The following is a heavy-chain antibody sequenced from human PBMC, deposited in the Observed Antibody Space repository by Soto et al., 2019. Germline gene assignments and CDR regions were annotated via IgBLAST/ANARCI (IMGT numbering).Heavy chain of an antibody. CDR2: IRYDGSNE. Sequence: PGGSLRLSCVGSGFTFSKFGIHWVRQAPGKGLEWVAFIRYDGSNENYGGSVKGRFTISRDNSKNTVHLEMKSLRAEDTAVYYCARDLSIFGDFDYWGQGTLVTVSS. D-gene: IGHD3-3*01. CDR1: GFTFSKFG. CDR3: ARDLSIFGDFDY. J-gene: IGHJ4*02. V-gene: IGHV3-30*02.